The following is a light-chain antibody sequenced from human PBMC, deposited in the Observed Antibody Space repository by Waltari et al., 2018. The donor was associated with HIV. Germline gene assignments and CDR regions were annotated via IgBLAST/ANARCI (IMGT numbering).Light chain of an antibody. J-gene: IGLJ3*02. CDR1: SSNIGSNY. CDR3: AAWDASLSVWV. V-gene: IGLV1-47*01. Sequence: QSVLTQPPSASGTPGQRVTISCSGSSSNIGSNYVYWYRPLPGTAPKLLSYRSNQRPSGVPDRFSGSKSGTSASLAISGLRSENEADYYCAAWDASLSVWVFGGGTKLTVL. CDR2: RSN.